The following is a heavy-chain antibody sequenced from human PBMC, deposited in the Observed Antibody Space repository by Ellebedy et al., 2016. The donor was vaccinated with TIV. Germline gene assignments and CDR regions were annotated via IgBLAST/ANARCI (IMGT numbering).Heavy chain of an antibody. CDR2: ITPDGSFT. V-gene: IGHV3-74*01. CDR1: GFTFSSYW. CDR3: AKDKRMITFGGVIDY. Sequence: PGGSLRLSCAVSGFTFSSYWMHWVRQAPGKGLVWVSRITPDGSFTSYADSVKGRFTISRDNAKNSLYLQMNSLRAEDTALYYCAKDKRMITFGGVIDYWGQGTLVTVSS. D-gene: IGHD3-16*01. J-gene: IGHJ4*02.